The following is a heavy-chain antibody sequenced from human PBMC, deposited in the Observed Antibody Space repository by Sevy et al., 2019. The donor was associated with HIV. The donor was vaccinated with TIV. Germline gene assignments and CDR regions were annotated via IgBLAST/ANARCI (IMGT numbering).Heavy chain of an antibody. CDR2: ISSSSSYT. CDR1: GFTVSEYY. CDR3: ARRRMAVARGYAFDI. Sequence: GGSLRLSCAASGFTVSEYYMSWIRQAPGKGLECVSYISSSSSYTNYADSVKGRFTISRDNAKNSLYLQMNSLRAEDTAVYYCARRRMAVARGYAFDIWGQGTMVTVSS. V-gene: IGHV3-11*06. J-gene: IGHJ3*02. D-gene: IGHD6-19*01.